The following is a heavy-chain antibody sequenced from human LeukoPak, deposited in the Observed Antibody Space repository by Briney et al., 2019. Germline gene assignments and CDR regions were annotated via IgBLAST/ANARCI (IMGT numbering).Heavy chain of an antibody. J-gene: IGHJ6*02. V-gene: IGHV1-18*01. CDR2: ISAYNGNT. Sequence: GSVTVSCKASGYTFTSYGSSWVRQGPGQGLEWMGWISAYNGNTNYAQKLQGRVTMTTDTSTSTAYRELRSLRSDDTAVYYCARATPYDSSGYYYLYYYGMDVWGQGTTVTVSS. D-gene: IGHD3-22*01. CDR1: GYTFTSYG. CDR3: ARATPYDSSGYYYLYYYGMDV.